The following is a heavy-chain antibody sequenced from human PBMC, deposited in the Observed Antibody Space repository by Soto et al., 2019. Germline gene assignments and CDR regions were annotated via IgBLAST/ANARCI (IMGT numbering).Heavy chain of an antibody. J-gene: IGHJ6*02. CDR3: VRSGVFIAVAGMATYYYYYGMDV. V-gene: IGHV6-1*01. D-gene: IGHD6-19*01. CDR1: GDSVSSDSAA. CDR2: TYYRSKWYN. Sequence: QVQLQQSGPGLVKPSQTLSLTCAISGDSVSSDSAAWNWIRQSPSRGLEWLGRTYYRSKWYNDYAVSVNGRITINPDTSKNHFSLQLNSVTPEDTAVYYCVRSGVFIAVAGMATYYYYYGMDVWGQGTTVTVSS.